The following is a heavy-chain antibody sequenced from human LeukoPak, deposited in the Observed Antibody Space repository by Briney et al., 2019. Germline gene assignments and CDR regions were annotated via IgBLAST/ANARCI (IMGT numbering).Heavy chain of an antibody. Sequence: GGSLRLSXAASGFTFSSYEMNWVRQAPGKGLEWVSYISSSGSTIYYADSVKGRFTISRDNAKNSLYLQMNSLRAEDTAVYYCARDHYDSYYMDVWGTGTTVTVSS. J-gene: IGHJ6*03. V-gene: IGHV3-48*03. CDR2: ISSSGSTI. CDR3: ARDHYDSYYMDV. D-gene: IGHD3-16*01. CDR1: GFTFSSYE.